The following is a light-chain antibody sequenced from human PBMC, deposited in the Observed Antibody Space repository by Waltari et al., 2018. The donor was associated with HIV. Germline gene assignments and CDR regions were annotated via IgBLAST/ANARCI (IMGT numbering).Light chain of an antibody. V-gene: IGLV3-25*03. CDR1: ALPKKY. CDR3: QSTGSSGSYLVL. J-gene: IGLJ2*01. Sequence: SYELTQPPSVSVSPGQTATITCSGDALPKKYGYWYQQTPGQAPVMVIYKDSERPSGIPERFSGSSSGTTVTLTISGVQAEDEADYYCQSTGSSGSYLVLFGGGTKLTVL. CDR2: KDS.